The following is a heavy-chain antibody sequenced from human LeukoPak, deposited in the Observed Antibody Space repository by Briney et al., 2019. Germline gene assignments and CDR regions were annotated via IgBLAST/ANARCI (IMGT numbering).Heavy chain of an antibody. Sequence: PGGSLRLSCAASGFTFSDYYMSWIRQAPGKGLEGVSYISSSGSTIYYADSVKGRLTISRDNAKNSLYLQMNSLRAEDTAVYYCALELGYGPFDIWGQGTMVTVSS. CDR2: ISSSGSTI. D-gene: IGHD5-18*01. CDR3: ALELGYGPFDI. CDR1: GFTFSDYY. V-gene: IGHV3-11*04. J-gene: IGHJ3*02.